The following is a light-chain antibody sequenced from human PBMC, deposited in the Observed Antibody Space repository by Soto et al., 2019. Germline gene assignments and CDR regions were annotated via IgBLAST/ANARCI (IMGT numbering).Light chain of an antibody. J-gene: IGKJ2*01. CDR1: QTVASN. V-gene: IGKV3-15*01. Sequence: EIVMTQSPASLSVSPGAGATLSCRASQTVASNLAWYQQKPGQGPRLLIHGASTRAAGVPARFSGSGSGTDFTLTISSLQSEDFAVDDCQQYHNWPPKYTFGQGTKLQIK. CDR3: QQYHNWPPKYT. CDR2: GAS.